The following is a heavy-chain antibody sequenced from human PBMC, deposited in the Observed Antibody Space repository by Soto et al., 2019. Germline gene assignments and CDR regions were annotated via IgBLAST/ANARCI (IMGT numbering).Heavy chain of an antibody. Sequence: QIHLVQSGAEVKKPGASVKVSCKGSGYGFTTYGITWVRQAPGQGLEWRAWISAHNGNTNYAQKLQGRVTVTRDTSTSTAYMELRSLRSDDTAAYYCARGRYGDYWGQGALVTVSS. J-gene: IGHJ4*02. CDR2: ISAHNGNT. CDR1: GYGFTTYG. CDR3: ARGRYGDY. V-gene: IGHV1-18*01. D-gene: IGHD1-1*01.